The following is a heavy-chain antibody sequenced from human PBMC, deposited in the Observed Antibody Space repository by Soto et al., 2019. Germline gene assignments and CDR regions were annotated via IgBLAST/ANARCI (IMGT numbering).Heavy chain of an antibody. CDR3: ARGPLNAVRGNNYDYYGRDV. J-gene: IGHJ6*02. CDR2: IYYSGST. D-gene: IGHD3-10*01. Sequence: QVQLQESGPGLVKPSQTLSLTCTVSGGSISSGGYYWSWIRQHPGKGLEWIGYIYYSGSTYYNPSRKSRVTISGDTSKNQFSRKLSAVTAADTAVYYCARGPLNAVRGNNYDYYGRDVGGQGTTVTVSS. CDR1: GGSISSGGYY. V-gene: IGHV4-31*03.